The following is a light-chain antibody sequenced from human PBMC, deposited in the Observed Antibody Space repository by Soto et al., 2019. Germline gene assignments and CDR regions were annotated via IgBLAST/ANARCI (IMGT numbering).Light chain of an antibody. J-gene: IGLJ1*01. CDR3: SSYAGSNNFV. Sequence: QSSLTQPRSASGFPGQSVTIYCHGTSSDVGYYDYVSWYQQHPGKAPKLVIYEVTKRPSGVPDRVSASKSGNTASLTVSGLRAEDQADHYCSSYAGSNNFVLGSGTKVTVL. CDR1: SSDVGYYDY. V-gene: IGLV2-8*01. CDR2: EVT.